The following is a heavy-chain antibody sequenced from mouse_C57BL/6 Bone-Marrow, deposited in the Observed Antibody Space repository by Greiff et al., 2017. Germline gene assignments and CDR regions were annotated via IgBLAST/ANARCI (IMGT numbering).Heavy chain of an antibody. CDR3: ATSSSFAY. V-gene: IGHV1-80*01. J-gene: IGHJ3*01. D-gene: IGHD3-1*01. CDR1: GYAFSSYW. Sequence: QVQLQQSGAELVQPGASVTISCKASGYAFSSYWMNWVKQRPGKGLEWIGQIYPGDGDTNYNGKFKGKATLTADKSSSTAYMQLSSLTSEDAAVYFCATSSSFAYWGQGTLVTVSA. CDR2: IYPGDGDT.